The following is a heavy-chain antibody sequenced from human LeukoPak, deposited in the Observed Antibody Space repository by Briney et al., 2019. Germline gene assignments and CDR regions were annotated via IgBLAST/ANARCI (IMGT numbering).Heavy chain of an antibody. J-gene: IGHJ4*02. V-gene: IGHV3-21*01. Sequence: KPGGSLRLSCAASGFTFSSYSMNWVRQAPGKGLEWVSSISRSSSYIYYADSVKCRFTISRDNAKNSLYLQMNSLRAEDSAVYYCASVNIEAARWGQGTLVTVSS. CDR2: ISRSSSYI. CDR1: GFTFSSYS. D-gene: IGHD6-13*01. CDR3: ASVNIEAAR.